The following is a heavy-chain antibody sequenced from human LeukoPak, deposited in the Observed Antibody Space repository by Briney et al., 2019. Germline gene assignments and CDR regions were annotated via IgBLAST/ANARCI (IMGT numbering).Heavy chain of an antibody. Sequence: ASVKVSCKASGYTFTGYYMHWVRQAPGQGLEWMGWINPNSGGTNCAQKFQGRVTMTRDTSISTAYMELSRLRSDDTAVYYCARGPYDYVWGSYRYGWLDYWGQGTLVTVSS. J-gene: IGHJ4*02. D-gene: IGHD3-16*02. CDR1: GYTFTGYY. CDR2: INPNSGGT. CDR3: ARGPYDYVWGSYRYGWLDY. V-gene: IGHV1-2*02.